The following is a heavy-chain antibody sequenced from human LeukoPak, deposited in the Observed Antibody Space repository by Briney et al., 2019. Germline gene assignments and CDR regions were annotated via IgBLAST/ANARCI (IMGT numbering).Heavy chain of an antibody. CDR1: GYSFTGYY. Sequence: GESLKISCKGSGYSFTGYYIHWVRQAPGQGLEWMGWINPNSGGTNYAQKFQGRVTMTRDTSISTAYMELSRLRSDDTAVYYCAKVMGSGQWLVEREDFDIWGQGTMVTVSS. CDR2: INPNSGGT. J-gene: IGHJ3*02. CDR3: AKVMGSGQWLVEREDFDI. D-gene: IGHD6-19*01. V-gene: IGHV1-2*02.